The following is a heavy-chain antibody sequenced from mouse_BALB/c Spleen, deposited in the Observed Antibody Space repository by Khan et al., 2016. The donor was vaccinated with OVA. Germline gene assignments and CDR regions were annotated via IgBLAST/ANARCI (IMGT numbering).Heavy chain of an antibody. J-gene: IGHJ3*01. Sequence: VELVESGPGLVAPSQTLSITCTVSGFSLSNYGVHWVRQPPGKGLEWLGVIWAGGSTNHNSALMSRLSISKDDSKSQVFLKMNSLQADDTPMYYCARAFYNGAWFAYWGQGTLVTVSA. CDR3: ARAFYNGAWFAY. CDR1: GFSLSNYG. V-gene: IGHV2-9*02. CDR2: IWAGGST. D-gene: IGHD1-3*01.